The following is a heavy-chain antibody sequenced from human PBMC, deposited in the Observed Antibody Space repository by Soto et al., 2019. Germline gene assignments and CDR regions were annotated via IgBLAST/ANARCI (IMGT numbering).Heavy chain of an antibody. V-gene: IGHV3-33*01. D-gene: IGHD3-22*01. CDR3: ARDAGQDYDSSGYYYVGCPSY. Sequence: QVQLVESGGGVVQPGRSLRLSCAASGFTFSSYGMHWVRQAPGKGLEWVAVIWYDGSNKYYADSVKGRFTISRDNSKNTLYLQMNSLRAEDTAVYYCARDAGQDYDSSGYYYVGCPSYWGQGTLVTVSS. J-gene: IGHJ4*02. CDR1: GFTFSSYG. CDR2: IWYDGSNK.